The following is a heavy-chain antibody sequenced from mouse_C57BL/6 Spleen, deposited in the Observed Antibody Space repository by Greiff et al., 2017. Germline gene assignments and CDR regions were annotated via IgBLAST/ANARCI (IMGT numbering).Heavy chain of an antibody. Sequence: VQLQQPGPELVKPGASVKMSCKASGYTFTDYNMHWVKQSHGKSLEWIGYINPNNGGTSYKQKFKGKATLTVNKSSSTAYMELRSLTSEDSAVYYCAGGSYVTWYFDVWGTGATVTVAS. CDR1: GYTFTDYN. J-gene: IGHJ1*03. CDR3: AGGSYVTWYFDV. D-gene: IGHD1-1*02. CDR2: INPNNGGT. V-gene: IGHV1-22*01.